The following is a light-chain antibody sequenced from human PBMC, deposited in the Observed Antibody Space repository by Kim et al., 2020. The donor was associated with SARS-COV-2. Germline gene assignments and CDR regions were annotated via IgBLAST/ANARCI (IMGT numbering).Light chain of an antibody. CDR3: AAWDDSLSVVV. CDR1: SSNIGSDY. V-gene: IGLV1-47*01. J-gene: IGLJ3*02. Sequence: GRSVTCSCSGSSSNIGSDYVYWYQQIPGTAPKLLIYRNNQRPSGFPDRFSGPKSGTSASMAISGLRSEDEADYYCAAWDDSLSVVVFGGGTQLTVL. CDR2: RNN.